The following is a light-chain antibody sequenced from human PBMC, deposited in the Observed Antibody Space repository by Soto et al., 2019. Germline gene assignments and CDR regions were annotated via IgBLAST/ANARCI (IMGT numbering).Light chain of an antibody. CDR2: DVS. V-gene: IGLV2-14*01. Sequence: QSVLTQPASVSGSPGQTITISCTGTSSDVGGYDYVSWHQQHPGKAPKLMIYDVSKRPSGVSNRFSGSKSGKTASLTISGLQAEDEADYYCSSKRGSTGVFGTGTKDTDL. CDR3: SSKRGSTGV. J-gene: IGLJ1*01. CDR1: SSDVGGYDY.